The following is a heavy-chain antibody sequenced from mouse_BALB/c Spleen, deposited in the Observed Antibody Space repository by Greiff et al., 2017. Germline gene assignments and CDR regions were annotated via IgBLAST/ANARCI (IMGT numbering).Heavy chain of an antibody. CDR3: ARHGNYVAYFDY. V-gene: IGHV14-3*02. J-gene: IGHJ2*01. CDR2: IDPANGNT. D-gene: IGHD2-1*01. CDR1: GFNIKDTY. Sequence: EVKLVESGAELVKPGASVKLSCIASGFNIKDTYMHWVKQRPEQGLEWIGRIDPANGNTKYDPKFQGKATITADTSSNTAYLQLSSLTSEDTAVYYCARHGNYVAYFDYWGQGTTLTVSS.